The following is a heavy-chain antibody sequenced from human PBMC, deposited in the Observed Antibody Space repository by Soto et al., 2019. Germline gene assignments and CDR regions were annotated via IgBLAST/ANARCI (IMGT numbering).Heavy chain of an antibody. CDR1: GGSISSGDYY. V-gene: IGHV4-30-4*01. Sequence: QVQLQESGPGLVKPSQTLSLTCTVSGGSISSGDYYWSWIRQPPGKGLEWSGYIYYSGSTYYNPSLKSRVTIAVDTSKNQFSLELSSVTAAETAVYYCDSGLRDSSGQDWGQGTLVTVSS. D-gene: IGHD6-19*01. CDR3: DSGLRDSSGQD. CDR2: IYYSGST. J-gene: IGHJ4*02.